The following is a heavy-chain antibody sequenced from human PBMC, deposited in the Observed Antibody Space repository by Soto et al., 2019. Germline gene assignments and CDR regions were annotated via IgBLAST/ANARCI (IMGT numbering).Heavy chain of an antibody. D-gene: IGHD5-12*01. J-gene: IGHJ4*02. CDR3: ARARDGYNFLYEPT. CDR2: IYSGGKT. V-gene: IGHV3-53*01. Sequence: GGSLRLSCAASGFTVSSNYMSWVRQAPGKGLEWVSVIYSGGKTDYADSVKGRFTISRDNSKRTVYLQMNSLRAEDTGVYYCARARDGYNFLYEPTWGQGTLVTVSS. CDR1: GFTVSSNY.